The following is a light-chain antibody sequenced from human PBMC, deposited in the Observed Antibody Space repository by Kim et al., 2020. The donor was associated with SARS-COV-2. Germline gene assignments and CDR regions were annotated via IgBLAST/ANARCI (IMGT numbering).Light chain of an antibody. CDR3: QVWETFSDHPV. CDR1: DIGSKS. CDR2: YDD. J-gene: IGLJ3*02. Sequence: APGKRAKITCGGNDIGSKSVHWYQRRPGQAPVLVIYYDDGRPARIPERFSGSNSGNTATLTISRVEAGDEADYYCQVWETFSDHPVFGGGTQLTVL. V-gene: IGLV3-21*01.